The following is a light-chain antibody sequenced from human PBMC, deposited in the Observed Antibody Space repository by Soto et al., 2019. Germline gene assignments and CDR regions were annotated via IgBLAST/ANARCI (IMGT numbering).Light chain of an antibody. CDR1: SSNIGAGYD. CDR3: QSYDSRLSGPVV. Sequence: QSVLTQPPSVSGAPGQRVTISCTGSSSNIGAGYDVHWYQQLPGTAPKLLIYGNSNRPSGVPDRFSGSKSGTSASLAITGLQAEDEADYYCQSYDSRLSGPVVFGGGTKLTVI. J-gene: IGLJ2*01. V-gene: IGLV1-40*01. CDR2: GNS.